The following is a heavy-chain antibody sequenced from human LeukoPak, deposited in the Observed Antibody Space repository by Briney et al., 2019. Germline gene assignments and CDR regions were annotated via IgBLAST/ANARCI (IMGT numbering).Heavy chain of an antibody. J-gene: IGHJ4*02. V-gene: IGHV3-7*02. CDR2: IKQDGSEK. CDR1: GFTFSSYW. D-gene: IGHD4-11*01. Sequence: GGSLRLSCAASGFTFSSYWMSWVRQAPGKGLEWVANIKQDGSEKYYVDSVKGRFTISRDNAKNSLYLQMNSLGVEDTAVYYCTRTTGQRCFDCWGQGTQVTVSS. CDR3: TRTTGQRCFDC.